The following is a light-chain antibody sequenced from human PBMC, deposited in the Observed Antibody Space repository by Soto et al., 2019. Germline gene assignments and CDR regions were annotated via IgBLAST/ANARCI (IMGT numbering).Light chain of an antibody. CDR2: GNS. CDR3: QSFDRSLTAWV. V-gene: IGLV1-40*01. Sequence: QSVLTQPPSVSGAPGQSVTISCTGSSSNIGAGYDVHWYRQLPGAAPTLLISGNSDRPSGVPDRFSGSKSGPSAALAISGLQTDDEADYYCQSFDRSLTAWVFGGGTKLTVL. J-gene: IGLJ3*02. CDR1: SSNIGAGYD.